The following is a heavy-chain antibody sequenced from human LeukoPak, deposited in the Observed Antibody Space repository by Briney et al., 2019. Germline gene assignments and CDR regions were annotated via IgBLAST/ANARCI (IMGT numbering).Heavy chain of an antibody. CDR2: IYYSGST. J-gene: IGHJ5*02. D-gene: IGHD6-13*01. CDR1: GGSIRSSSYY. Sequence: SETLSLTCTASGGSIRSSSYYWGWIRQPPGKGLEWIGSIYYSGSTYHNPSLKSRVTVSVDTSRNQFSLQLSSVTAADTAVYYFTRQIAAGGIDPWGQGTLVTVSS. V-gene: IGHV4-39*01. CDR3: TRQIAAGGIDP.